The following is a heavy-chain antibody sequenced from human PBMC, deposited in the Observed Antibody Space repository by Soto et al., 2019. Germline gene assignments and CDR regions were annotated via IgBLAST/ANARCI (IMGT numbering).Heavy chain of an antibody. J-gene: IGHJ4*02. Sequence: GGSLRLSCAASGFTFSSYSMNWVRQAPGKGLEWVSYISSSSSTIYYADSVKGRFTISRDNAKNSLYLQMNSLRAEDTAVYYCAAVWFGEPSPLDYWGQGTLVTVSS. CDR3: AAVWFGEPSPLDY. D-gene: IGHD3-10*01. CDR2: ISSSSSTI. CDR1: GFTFSSYS. V-gene: IGHV3-48*01.